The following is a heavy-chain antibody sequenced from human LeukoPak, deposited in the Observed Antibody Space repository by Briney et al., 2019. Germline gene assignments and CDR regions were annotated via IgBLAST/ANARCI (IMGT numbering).Heavy chain of an antibody. CDR3: ARVPTVTRGDFDY. CDR2: ISYDGSNK. Sequence: GGSLRLSCAASGFTFSSYAMHWVRQAPGKGLEWVAVISYDGSNKYYADSVKGRFTISRDNSKNTLYLQMNSLRAEDTAVYYCARVPTVTRGDFDYWGQGTLVTVSS. J-gene: IGHJ4*02. V-gene: IGHV3-30-3*01. CDR1: GFTFSSYA. D-gene: IGHD4-17*01.